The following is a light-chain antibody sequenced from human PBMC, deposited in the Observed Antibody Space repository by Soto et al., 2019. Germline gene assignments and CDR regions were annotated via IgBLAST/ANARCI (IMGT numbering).Light chain of an antibody. J-gene: IGLJ2*01. V-gene: IGLV1-47*01. CDR3: VTWDDSLSGPV. Sequence: QSVLTQPPSASGTPGQRVTISCSGSSSNSGSNYVYLYPQLPGTAPKLLIFSNNQRPPGVPDRFSGSKSGTSASLAISGLLSEDETDYHCVTWDDSLSGPVFGGGTKLTVL. CDR2: SNN. CDR1: SSNSGSNY.